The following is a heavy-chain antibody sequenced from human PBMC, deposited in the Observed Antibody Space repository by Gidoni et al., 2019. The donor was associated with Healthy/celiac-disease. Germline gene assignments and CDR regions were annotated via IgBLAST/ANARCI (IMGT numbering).Heavy chain of an antibody. CDR2: ISSSGSTI. J-gene: IGHJ6*02. V-gene: IGHV3-48*03. CDR1: GFTFSRYE. CDR3: ARGSCSGGSCYSTYYYYGMDV. Sequence: EVQLVESGGGLVQPGGSLRLSCAASGFTFSRYEMNWVRQAPGKGLEWVSYISSSGSTIYYADSVKGRFTISRDNAKNSLYLQMNSLRAEDTAVYYCARGSCSGGSCYSTYYYYGMDVWGQGTTVTVSS. D-gene: IGHD2-15*01.